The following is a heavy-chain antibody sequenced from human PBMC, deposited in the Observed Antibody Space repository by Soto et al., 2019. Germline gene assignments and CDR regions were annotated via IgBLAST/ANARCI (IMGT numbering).Heavy chain of an antibody. Sequence: SETLSLTCTVSGGSISSHYWSWIRQPPGEGLEYIGYIYHGGSTNYSPSLRSRVTMSLDTSKNQFSLKLSSVTAADTAVYYCAVTIEALPAAFDSWGQGALVTVSS. J-gene: IGHJ4*02. CDR1: GGSISSHY. CDR2: IYHGGST. V-gene: IGHV4-59*11. CDR3: AVTIEALPAAFDS. D-gene: IGHD2-2*01.